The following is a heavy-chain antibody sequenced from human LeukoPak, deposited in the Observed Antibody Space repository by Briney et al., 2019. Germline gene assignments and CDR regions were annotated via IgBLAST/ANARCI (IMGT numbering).Heavy chain of an antibody. CDR3: ARGGGCSGGSCYCP. CDR2: INHSGST. V-gene: IGHV4-34*01. D-gene: IGHD2-15*01. Sequence: SETLSLTCAVYGGSFSGYYWSWIRQPPGKGLEWIGEINHSGSTNYSPSLKSRVTISVDTSKNQFSLKLSSVTAADTAVYYCARGGGCSGGSCYCPWGQGTLVTVSS. J-gene: IGHJ5*02. CDR1: GGSFSGYY.